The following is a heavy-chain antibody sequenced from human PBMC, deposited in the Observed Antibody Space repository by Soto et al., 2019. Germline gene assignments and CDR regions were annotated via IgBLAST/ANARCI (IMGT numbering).Heavy chain of an antibody. Sequence: SESLSLTCTVSGGSISSGGYYWTWIRQHPGKGLEWIGYNYYSGITYYNPSLKSRVTISLDTSKNQFSLKLSSVTAADTAVYYCARGSSIAGLYYGMDVWGQGTTVTVSS. CDR3: ARGSSIAGLYYGMDV. CDR2: NYYSGIT. V-gene: IGHV4-31*03. J-gene: IGHJ6*02. D-gene: IGHD6-6*01. CDR1: GGSISSGGYY.